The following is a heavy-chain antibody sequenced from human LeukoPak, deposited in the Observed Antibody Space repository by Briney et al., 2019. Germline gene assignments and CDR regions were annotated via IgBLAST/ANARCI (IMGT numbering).Heavy chain of an antibody. D-gene: IGHD5-24*01. Sequence: GGSLRLSCSASGFAFSAYCMNWVRQAPGKGPEWVANINMSGSALLYVDSVEGRFTISRDNAKSSLYLQMNGLRAEDTAVYYCAAWGPHNYWGQGTLVTVSS. CDR3: AAWGPHNY. V-gene: IGHV3-7*01. CDR2: INMSGSAL. CDR1: GFAFSAYC. J-gene: IGHJ4*02.